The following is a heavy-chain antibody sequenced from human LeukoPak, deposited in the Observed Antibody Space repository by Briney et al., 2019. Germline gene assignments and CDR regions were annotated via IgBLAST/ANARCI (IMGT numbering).Heavy chain of an antibody. CDR1: GYTFTGYY. CDR3: ARADRLDGSPYLIGP. CDR2: INPNSGGT. J-gene: IGHJ5*02. V-gene: IGHV1-2*02. Sequence: ASVKVSCKASGYTFTGYYMHWVRQAPGQGLEWMGMINPNSGGTSTAQKFQGRITMTRDTSITTVYMEVSWLTSDDTAIYYCARADRLDGSPYLIGPWGQGTLVTVSS. D-gene: IGHD1-26*01.